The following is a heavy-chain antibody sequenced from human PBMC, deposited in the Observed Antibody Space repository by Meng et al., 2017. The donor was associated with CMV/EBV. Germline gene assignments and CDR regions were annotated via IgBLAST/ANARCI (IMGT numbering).Heavy chain of an antibody. CDR3: AKDRGYSVYDYLGYGMDV. Sequence: GGSLRLSCAASGFTFSSYGMHWVRQAPGKGLEWVAFIRYDGSNKYYADSVKGRFTISRDNSKNTLYLQMNSLRAEDTAVYYCAKDRGYSVYDYLGYGMDVWGQGTTVTVSS. J-gene: IGHJ6*02. V-gene: IGHV3-30*02. CDR1: GFTFSSYG. CDR2: IRYDGSNK. D-gene: IGHD5/OR15-5a*01.